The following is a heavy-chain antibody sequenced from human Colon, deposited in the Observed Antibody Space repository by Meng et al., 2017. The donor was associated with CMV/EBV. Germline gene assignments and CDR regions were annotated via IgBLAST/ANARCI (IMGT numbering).Heavy chain of an antibody. CDR2: TSSEGSST. V-gene: IGHV3-74*01. CDR3: ARDNQYGMDV. J-gene: IGHJ6*02. CDR1: GFTFSNHW. Sequence: GGSLRLSCGASGFTFSNHWIHWVRQAPGKGLVWVSRTSSEGSSTNYAASVKGRFTISRDNAKNTLYLQMNRLRAEGTAVYYCARDNQYGMDVWGQGTAVTVSS.